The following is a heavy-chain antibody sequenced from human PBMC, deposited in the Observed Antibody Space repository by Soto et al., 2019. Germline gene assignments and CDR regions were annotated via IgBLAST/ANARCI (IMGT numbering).Heavy chain of an antibody. CDR2: IYYSGST. V-gene: IGHV4-31*03. CDR1: GGSISSGGYY. D-gene: IGHD6-13*01. Sequence: SETLSLTCTVSGGSISSGGYYWSWIRQHPGKGLEWIGYIYYSGSTYYNPSLKSRVTISVDTSKNQFSLKLSSVTAADTAVYYCARDQVGSSWFDYWGQGTLVTLSS. CDR3: ARDQVGSSWFDY. J-gene: IGHJ4*02.